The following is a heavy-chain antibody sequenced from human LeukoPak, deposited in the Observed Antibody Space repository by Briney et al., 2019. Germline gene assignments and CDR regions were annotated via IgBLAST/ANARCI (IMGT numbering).Heavy chain of an antibody. CDR1: GYTFTSYY. J-gene: IGHJ5*02. D-gene: IGHD6-6*01. Sequence: ASVKVSCKASGYTFTSYYINWVRQATGQGLEWMGWMNPNSGNTDYAQKFQGRVTMTRNNSISTAYMELSSLRSEDTAVYYCARERGQYSSSSGWFDPWGQGTLVTVSS. V-gene: IGHV1-8*01. CDR3: ARERGQYSSSSGWFDP. CDR2: MNPNSGNT.